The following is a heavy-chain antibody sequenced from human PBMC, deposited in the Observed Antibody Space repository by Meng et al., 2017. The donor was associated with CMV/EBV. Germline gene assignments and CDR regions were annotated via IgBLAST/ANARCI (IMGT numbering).Heavy chain of an antibody. CDR3: ARGGIAAAGLH. J-gene: IGHJ4*02. Sequence: QLRLPESGAGLVKPSETLSLTCTVSGGSISSSSYYWGWIRQPPGKGLEWIGSIYYSGSTYYNPSLKSRVTISVDTSKNQFSLKLSSVTAADTAVYYCARGGIAAAGLHWGQGTLVTVSS. D-gene: IGHD6-13*01. CDR2: IYYSGST. CDR1: GGSISSSSYY. V-gene: IGHV4-39*07.